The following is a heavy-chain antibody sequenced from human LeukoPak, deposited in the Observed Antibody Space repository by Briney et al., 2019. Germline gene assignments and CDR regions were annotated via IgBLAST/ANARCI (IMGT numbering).Heavy chain of an antibody. CDR3: ARAGYCSGGSCYGSDY. Sequence: PGGSLRLSCAASGFTFSSYGMHWVRQAPGKGLEWVAAIWHDGSIQYYADSVKGRFTISRDNSKNTLYLQMDSLRAEDTAVYYCARAGYCSGGSCYGSDYWGQGTLVSVSS. D-gene: IGHD2-15*01. J-gene: IGHJ4*02. V-gene: IGHV3-33*01. CDR1: GFTFSSYG. CDR2: IWHDGSIQ.